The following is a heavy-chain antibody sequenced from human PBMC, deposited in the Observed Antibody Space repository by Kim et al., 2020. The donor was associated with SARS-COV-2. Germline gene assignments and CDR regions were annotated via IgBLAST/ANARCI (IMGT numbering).Heavy chain of an antibody. V-gene: IGHV3-30*07. J-gene: IGHJ4*02. Sequence: DSVKGPFTISRDNSKNTLYLQMNSLRAEDTAVYYCARVNCSGGSCYDDYWGQGTLVTVSS. D-gene: IGHD2-15*01. CDR3: ARVNCSGGSCYDDY.